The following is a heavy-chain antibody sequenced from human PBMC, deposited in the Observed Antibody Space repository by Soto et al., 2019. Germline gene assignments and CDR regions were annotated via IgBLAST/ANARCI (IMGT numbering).Heavy chain of an antibody. CDR2: TGSGTGPG. V-gene: IGHV1-69*06. CDR3: ARRDSGGFYRFFDS. Sequence: QVQLVQSGTEVKKPGSSVKVSCKASGGSLSTNPISWVRQAPGQGLEWMGGTGSGTGPGNHAQKFQGRLTVTADKSTSTVYMELTNLSXXXXAVYYCARRDSGGFYRFFDSWGQGTLVTVSS. J-gene: IGHJ4*02. D-gene: IGHD2-15*01. CDR1: GGSLSTNP.